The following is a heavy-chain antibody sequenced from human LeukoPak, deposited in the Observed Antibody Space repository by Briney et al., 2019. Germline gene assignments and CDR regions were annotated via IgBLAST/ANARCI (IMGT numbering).Heavy chain of an antibody. J-gene: IGHJ4*02. CDR3: ARDLDSSGLNPGFDY. V-gene: IGHV3-9*01. CDR2: ISWNSGSI. D-gene: IGHD6-19*01. Sequence: GGSLRLSCAASGFTFDDYAMHWVRQAPGKGLEWVSGISWNSGSIGYADSVKGRFTISRDNAKNSLYLQMNSLRAEDTAVYYCARDLDSSGLNPGFDYWGQGTLVTVSS. CDR1: GFTFDDYA.